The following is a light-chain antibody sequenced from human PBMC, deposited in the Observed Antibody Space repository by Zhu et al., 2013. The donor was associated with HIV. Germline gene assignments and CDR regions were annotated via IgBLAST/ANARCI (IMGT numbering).Light chain of an antibody. J-gene: IGKJ2*01. CDR1: QSVSSS. V-gene: IGKV3-15*01. Sequence: EIVMTQSPATLSVSPGEGVTLSCRASQSVSSSLAWYQQKPGQAPRLLIYGASTRATGIPARFSGSGSGTEFTLTISSLQSEDFVVYYCQQYINWPTFGLGTKLEIK. CDR3: QQYINWPT. CDR2: GAS.